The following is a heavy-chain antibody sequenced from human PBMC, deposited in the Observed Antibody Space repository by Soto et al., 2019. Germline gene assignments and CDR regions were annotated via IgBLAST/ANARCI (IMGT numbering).Heavy chain of an antibody. V-gene: IGHV3-15*07. CDR1: GFTFSNAW. CDR2: IKSKTDGGTT. Sequence: EVHLVESGGGLVKPGGSLRLSCAASGFTFSNAWINWVRQAPGKGLEWVGRIKSKTDGGTTDFAAPVKGRFAISRDDSGDMAYLQMTSMKTEDTGIYDCTTDSYSTMIVVRFEYWGHGTLVTVSS. CDR3: TTDSYSTMIVVRFEY. D-gene: IGHD3-22*01. J-gene: IGHJ4*01.